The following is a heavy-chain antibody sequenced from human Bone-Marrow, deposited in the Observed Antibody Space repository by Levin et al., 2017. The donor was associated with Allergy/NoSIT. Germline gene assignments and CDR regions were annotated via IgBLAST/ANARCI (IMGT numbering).Heavy chain of an antibody. CDR1: GYSVSSEYY. J-gene: IGHJ4*02. D-gene: IGHD4-23*01. CDR2: TYHDGTT. CDR3: ARESGNYYFDY. V-gene: IGHV4-38-2*02. Sequence: SETLSLTCAVSGYSVSSEYYWGWIRQPPGKALEWIGHTYHDGTTYYNPSLTSRVTISIDTPQNQFSLRLRFVTATDTAIYYCARESGNYYFDYWGQGTLVTASS.